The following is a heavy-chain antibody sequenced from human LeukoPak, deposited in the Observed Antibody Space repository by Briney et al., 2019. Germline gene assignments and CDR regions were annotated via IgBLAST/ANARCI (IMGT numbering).Heavy chain of an antibody. CDR3: ARVLRIEYYFDY. Sequence: SETLSLTCTVSGYSISSGYYWGWIRQPPGKGLEWIGSIYHSGSTYYNPSLESRVTISVDTSKNQFSLKLSSVTAADTAVYYCARVLRIEYYFDYWGQGTLVTVSS. V-gene: IGHV4-38-2*02. D-gene: IGHD5-12*01. J-gene: IGHJ4*02. CDR2: IYHSGST. CDR1: GYSISSGYY.